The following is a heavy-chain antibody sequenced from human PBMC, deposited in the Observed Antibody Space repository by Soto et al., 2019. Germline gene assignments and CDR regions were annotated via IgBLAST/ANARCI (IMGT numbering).Heavy chain of an antibody. D-gene: IGHD5-18*01. CDR3: AHNVIGYSYGYNYYYYGKDV. V-gene: IGHV2-5*01. CDR2: IYWNDDK. Sequence: SGPTLVNPTQTLTLTCTFSGFSLSTSGVGVGWIRQPPGKALEWLALIYWNDDKRYSPSLKSRLTITKDTSKNQVVLTMTNMDPVDTATYYYAHNVIGYSYGYNYYYYGKDVWGQGTTVTVSS. J-gene: IGHJ6*02. CDR1: GFSLSTSGVG.